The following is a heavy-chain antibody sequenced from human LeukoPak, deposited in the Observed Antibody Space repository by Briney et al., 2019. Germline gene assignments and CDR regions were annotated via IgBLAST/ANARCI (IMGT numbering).Heavy chain of an antibody. D-gene: IGHD3-9*01. J-gene: IGHJ4*02. V-gene: IGHV3-23*01. CDR2: ISGSGGST. CDR1: GFTFSSYA. Sequence: GGSLRLSCAASGFTFSSYAMSWVRQAPGKGLEWVSAISGSGGSTYYADSVKGRFTISRGNSKNTLYLQMNSLRAEDTAVYYCARGRVRYFAPFDYWGQGTLVTVSS. CDR3: ARGRVRYFAPFDY.